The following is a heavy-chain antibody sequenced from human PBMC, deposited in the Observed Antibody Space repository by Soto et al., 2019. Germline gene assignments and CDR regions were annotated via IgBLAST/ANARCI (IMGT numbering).Heavy chain of an antibody. D-gene: IGHD3-10*01. CDR2: ISYDGSNK. Sequence: GGSLRLSCAASGFTFSSYGMHWVRQAPGKGLEWVAVISYDGSNKYYADSVKGRFTISRDNSKNTLYLQMNSLRAEDTAVYYCFLDRYYYNGREAFDIWGQGTMVTVSS. CDR3: FLDRYYYNGREAFDI. J-gene: IGHJ3*02. CDR1: GFTFSSYG. V-gene: IGHV3-30*03.